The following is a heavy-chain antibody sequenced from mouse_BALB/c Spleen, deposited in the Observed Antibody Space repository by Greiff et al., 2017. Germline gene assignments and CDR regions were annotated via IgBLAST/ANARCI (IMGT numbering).Heavy chain of an antibody. CDR2: ISSGSSTI. V-gene: IGHV5-17*02. Sequence: EVQVVESGGGLVQPGGSRKLSCAASGFTFSSFGMHWVRQAPEKGLEWVAYISSGSSTIYYADTVKGRFTISRDNPKNTLFLQMTRLRSEDTAMYYCARGEGGYYWGQGTTLTVSS. CDR3: ARGEGGYY. D-gene: IGHD1-1*02. CDR1: GFTFSSFG. J-gene: IGHJ2*01.